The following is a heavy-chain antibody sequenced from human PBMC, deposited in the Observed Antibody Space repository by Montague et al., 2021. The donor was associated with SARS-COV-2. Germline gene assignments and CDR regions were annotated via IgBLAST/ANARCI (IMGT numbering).Heavy chain of an antibody. J-gene: IGHJ6*02. V-gene: IGHV3-53*04. D-gene: IGHD2-15*01. CDR3: VRDRRMRDISGYYYGMDV. CDR2: IYSGGST. CDR1: GFTVSSNY. Sequence: SLRLSCAASGFTVSSNYMSWIRQAPGKGLEWVSVIYSGGSTYYADSVKGRFTISRHNSKNTLYLQMNSLRAEDTAVYYCVRDRRMRDISGYYYGMDVWGQGTTVTVSS.